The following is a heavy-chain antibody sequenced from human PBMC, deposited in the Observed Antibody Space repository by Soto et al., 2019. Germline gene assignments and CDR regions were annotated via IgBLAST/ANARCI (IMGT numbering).Heavy chain of an antibody. CDR3: AGGAMIVVAHNWFDP. V-gene: IGHV3-33*01. D-gene: IGHD3-22*01. CDR1: GFIFSNYG. J-gene: IGHJ5*02. Sequence: QPGGSLRLSCAASGFIFSNYGIHWVRQAPGKGLEWVALIWYDGSNKYYADSVKGRFIVSRDNTNNTVYLQLNSLTAADTAVYYCAGGAMIVVAHNWFDPWGQGTLVTAPQ. CDR2: IWYDGSNK.